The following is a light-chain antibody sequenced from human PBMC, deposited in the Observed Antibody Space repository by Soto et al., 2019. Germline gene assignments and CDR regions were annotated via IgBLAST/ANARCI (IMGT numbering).Light chain of an antibody. V-gene: IGKV3-15*01. CDR3: QQYKNGPWA. J-gene: IGKJ1*01. CDR1: QSVXSD. CDR2: GAS. Sequence: KVLTQSPATLSVSPGERATLSCRASQSVXSDLVWYQQKPGQAPRLLXDGASTRATGSPARLSGSGSGTEFTLIISSLQSEDFAVYFCQQYKNGPWAFGQGTKVDIK.